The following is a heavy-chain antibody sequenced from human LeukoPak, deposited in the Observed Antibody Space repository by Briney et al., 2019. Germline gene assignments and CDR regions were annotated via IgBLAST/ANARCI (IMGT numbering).Heavy chain of an antibody. V-gene: IGHV3-48*03. CDR3: ARGPYSSNWYVDY. D-gene: IGHD6-13*01. J-gene: IGHJ4*02. Sequence: GSLRLSCAASGFTLTSYEMNWVRLAPGKGLEWISYISRTGNGIYYADSVKGRFTVSRDSAKNSLYLQMNSLRAEDTAVYYCARGPYSSNWYVDYWGQGTLVTVSS. CDR1: GFTLTSYE. CDR2: ISRTGNGI.